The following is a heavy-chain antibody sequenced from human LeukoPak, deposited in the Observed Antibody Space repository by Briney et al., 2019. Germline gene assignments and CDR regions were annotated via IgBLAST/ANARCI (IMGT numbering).Heavy chain of an antibody. J-gene: IGHJ1*01. CDR3: AKDSSGYFEYFQH. D-gene: IGHD3-22*01. CDR1: GFTFDDYA. Sequence: GGSLRLSCAASGFTFDDYAMHWVRQAPGKGLEWVSGISWNSGSIGYADSVKGRLTISRDNAKNSLYLQMNSLRAEDTALYYCAKDSSGYFEYFQHWGQGTLVTVSS. V-gene: IGHV3-9*01. CDR2: ISWNSGSI.